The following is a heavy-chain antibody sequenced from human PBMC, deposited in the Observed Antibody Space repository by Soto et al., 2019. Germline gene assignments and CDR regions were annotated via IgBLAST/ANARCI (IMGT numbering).Heavy chain of an antibody. V-gene: IGHV3-43*01. D-gene: IGHD3-10*01. CDR1: GFTSDDYT. CDR2: ISWDGGST. J-gene: IGHJ3*02. Sequence: PEGSLRLSCAGSGFTSDDYTMHWVRQAPGKGLEWVSLISWDGGSTYYADSVKGRFTISRDNSKNSLYLQMNSLRTEDTALYYCPKDMDYGSGFLAFDIWAQGSMVTVS. CDR3: PKDMDYGSGFLAFDI.